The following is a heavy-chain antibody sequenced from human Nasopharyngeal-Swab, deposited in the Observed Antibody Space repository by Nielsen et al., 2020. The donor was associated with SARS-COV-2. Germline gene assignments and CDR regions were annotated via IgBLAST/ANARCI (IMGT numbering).Heavy chain of an antibody. Sequence: LETLSLTCTVFGDSIRSYYWSWIRQPPGKGLEWIGYIYYSGSTNYNPSLKSRVTISVDTSKNQFSLKLSSVTAADTAVYYCARELGYGMDVWGQGTTVTVSS. J-gene: IGHJ6*02. CDR3: ARELGYGMDV. CDR2: IYYSGST. V-gene: IGHV4-59*01. CDR1: GDSIRSYY. D-gene: IGHD3-16*01.